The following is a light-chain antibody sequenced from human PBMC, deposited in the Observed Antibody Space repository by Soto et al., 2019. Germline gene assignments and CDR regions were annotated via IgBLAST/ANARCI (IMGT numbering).Light chain of an antibody. Sequence: DIQMTQSPSTLSASVGDRVTITCRASQSISSWLAWYQQKPGKAPKLLIYDASSLQSGVPSRFSGSGSGTEFALTISSLQPDDFATYYCQQYTIYSPYTFGQGTKLESK. V-gene: IGKV1-5*01. CDR2: DAS. J-gene: IGKJ2*01. CDR3: QQYTIYSPYT. CDR1: QSISSW.